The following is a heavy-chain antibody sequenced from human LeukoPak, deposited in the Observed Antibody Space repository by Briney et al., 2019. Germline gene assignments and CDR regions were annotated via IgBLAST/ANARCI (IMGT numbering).Heavy chain of an antibody. CDR2: INPNSGDT. V-gene: IGHV1-2*02. J-gene: IGHJ6*02. Sequence: ASVNVSCKPSGYTFIAYYIHLVRQAPGQGLEWMGWINPNSGDTNYAQKSQDRVTMTWDTSVSTAYMELSSLTSDDTAVYYCARVAGEATAMASMDVWGQGTTVTVSS. D-gene: IGHD5-18*01. CDR1: GYTFIAYY. CDR3: ARVAGEATAMASMDV.